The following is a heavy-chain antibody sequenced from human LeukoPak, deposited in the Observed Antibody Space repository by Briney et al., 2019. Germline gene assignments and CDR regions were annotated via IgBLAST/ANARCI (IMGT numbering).Heavy chain of an antibody. D-gene: IGHD3-10*01. V-gene: IGHV4-34*01. CDR1: GGSFSGYY. CDR3: AREKYYYGPGSQSWFDP. J-gene: IGHJ5*02. Sequence: SETLSLTCAVYGGSFSGYYWSWIRQPPGKGLEWIGEINHSGSTNYNPSLKSRVTISVDTSKNQFSLKLSSVTAADTAVYYCAREKYYYGPGSQSWFDPWGQGTLVTVSS. CDR2: INHSGST.